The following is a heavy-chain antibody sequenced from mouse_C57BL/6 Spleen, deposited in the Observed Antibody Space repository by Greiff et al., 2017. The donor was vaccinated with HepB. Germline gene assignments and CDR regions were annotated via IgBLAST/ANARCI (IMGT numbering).Heavy chain of an antibody. CDR2: ISSGSSTI. D-gene: IGHD1-1*01. J-gene: IGHJ1*03. V-gene: IGHV5-17*01. CDR3: ARRGIYYGSSRWYFDV. CDR1: GFTFSDYG. Sequence: EVQLVESGVGLVKPGGSLKLSCAASGFTFSDYGMHWVRQAPEKGLEWVAYISSGSSTIYYADTVKGRFTISRDNAKNTLFLQMTSLRSEDTAMYYCARRGIYYGSSRWYFDVWGTGTTVTVSS.